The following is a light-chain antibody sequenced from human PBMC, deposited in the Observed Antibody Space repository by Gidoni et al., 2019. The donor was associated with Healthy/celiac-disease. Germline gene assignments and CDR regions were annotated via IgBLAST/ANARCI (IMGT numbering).Light chain of an antibody. CDR3: QQSYSTPWT. V-gene: IGKV1-39*01. CDR1: QRISSY. J-gene: IGKJ1*01. Sequence: DIQMNQSPSSLSASEGDKVTIPCRASQRISSYLNWYQQKPGTAPKLLIYAAYILQSWVPSRFSGSGSGTDFTLTISSLQPEDFATYYCQQSYSTPWTFGQGTKVEIK. CDR2: AAY.